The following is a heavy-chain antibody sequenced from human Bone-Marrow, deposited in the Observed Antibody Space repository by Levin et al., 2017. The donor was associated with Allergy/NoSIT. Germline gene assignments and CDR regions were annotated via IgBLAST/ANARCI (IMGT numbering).Heavy chain of an antibody. Sequence: PGGSLRLSCADSGFTFSGFWMHWVRQAPGKGLVWVARIEGDGRSTTYADSVKGRFTISRDNVKSTLYLQMDNLRAEDTAVYYCTRDFRNLGFDPWGQGTLVTVSS. J-gene: IGHJ5*02. D-gene: IGHD3-16*01. V-gene: IGHV3-74*01. CDR3: TRDFRNLGFDP. CDR2: IEGDGRST. CDR1: GFTFSGFW.